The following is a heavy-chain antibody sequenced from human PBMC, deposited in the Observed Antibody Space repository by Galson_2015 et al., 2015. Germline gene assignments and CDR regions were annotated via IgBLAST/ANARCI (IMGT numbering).Heavy chain of an antibody. Sequence: PALVKPTQTLTLTCSFSGFSLSTSGMRASWIRQPSGKALEWLARIDWDDDKFYSTSLKTRLTISKDTSKNQVVLTMTNMDPVDTATYYCARSTTAMGPFDFWGQGTLVTVSS. CDR1: GFSLSTSGMR. D-gene: IGHD5-18*01. CDR3: ARSTTAMGPFDF. V-gene: IGHV2-70*04. CDR2: IDWDDDK. J-gene: IGHJ4*02.